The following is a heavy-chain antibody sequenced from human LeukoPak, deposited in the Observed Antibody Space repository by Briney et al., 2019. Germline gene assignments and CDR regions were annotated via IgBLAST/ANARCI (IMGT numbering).Heavy chain of an antibody. CDR3: ARSRDGYKRFDS. CDR1: GFTFSSYA. CDR2: NSGSGGST. Sequence: GGSLRLSCAASGFTFSSYAMSWVRQAPGKGLEWVSANSGSGGSTYYADSVKGRFTISRDNSKNTLYLQMNSLRAEDTAVYFCARSRDGYKRFDSWGQGTLVTVSS. V-gene: IGHV3-23*01. D-gene: IGHD5-24*01. J-gene: IGHJ4*02.